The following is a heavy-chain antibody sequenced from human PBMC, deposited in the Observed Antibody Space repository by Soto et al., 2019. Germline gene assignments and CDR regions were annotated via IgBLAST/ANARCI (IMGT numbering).Heavy chain of an antibody. J-gene: IGHJ4*02. CDR2: ITAFNGNT. V-gene: IGHV1-18*01. Sequence: QVHLVQSGAEVEKPGASVKVSCKASGYTFTDYGISWVRQAPGQGLQWIGWITAFNGNTKYAQQFQGRVTRTTDTSTSTAYMELRSLESDDTAVYYCARISQSDFWSGYYYFFDYWGQGTLVTVSS. CDR3: ARISQSDFWSGYYYFFDY. D-gene: IGHD3-3*01. CDR1: GYTFTDYG.